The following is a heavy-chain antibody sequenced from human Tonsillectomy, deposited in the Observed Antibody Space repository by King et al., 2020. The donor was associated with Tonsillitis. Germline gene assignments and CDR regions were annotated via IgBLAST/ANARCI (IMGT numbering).Heavy chain of an antibody. D-gene: IGHD2-15*01. V-gene: IGHV4-34*01. Sequence: QVQLQQWGAGLLKPSETLSLTCAVYGGSFSGYYWSWIRQPPGKGLEWIGEINHSGSTNYNPSLKSRVTISVDTSKNQFSLKLSSVTAADTAVYYCASSGCSGGSCYSVPDYWGQGTLVTVSS. CDR3: ASSGCSGGSCYSVPDY. J-gene: IGHJ4*02. CDR1: GGSFSGYY. CDR2: INHSGST.